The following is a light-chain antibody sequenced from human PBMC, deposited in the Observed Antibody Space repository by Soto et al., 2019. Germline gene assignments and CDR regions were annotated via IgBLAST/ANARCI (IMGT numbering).Light chain of an antibody. J-gene: IGLJ2*01. V-gene: IGLV2-8*01. CDR3: SSYAGSNNLHVV. Sequence: QSALTQPPSASGSPGQSVTISCTGTSNDVGGYNYVSWYQQHPGKAPKLMIYEVSKRPSGVPDRFSGSKSGNTASLTVSGLQAEDEADYYCSSYAGSNNLHVVFGGGTKLTVL. CDR1: SNDVGGYNY. CDR2: EVS.